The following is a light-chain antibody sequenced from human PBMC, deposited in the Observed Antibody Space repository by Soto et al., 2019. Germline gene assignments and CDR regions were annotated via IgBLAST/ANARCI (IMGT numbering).Light chain of an antibody. CDR2: DAS. CDR1: QTIDNT. V-gene: IGKV3-11*01. Sequence: EIVMTQSPATLSLSPGERATLSCRASQTIDNTLAWYQRKPGQAPRLLIYDASTRATGVPARFSGSGSGTDFTLTISSLEPEDFSVYYCQQRYNWPITFGQGTRLEIK. CDR3: QQRYNWPIT. J-gene: IGKJ5*01.